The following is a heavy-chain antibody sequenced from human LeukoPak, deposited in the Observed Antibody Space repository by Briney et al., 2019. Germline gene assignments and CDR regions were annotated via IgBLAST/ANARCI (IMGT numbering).Heavy chain of an antibody. D-gene: IGHD2-2*01. V-gene: IGHV3-43*01. CDR3: AKPRARCRSASCFFDY. Sequence: GGSLRLSCAASGFTFNEYTIHWVRQAPGQGLEWVSLINSDVYTTHYADSVKGRFTISRDNSTDVLYMQLNSLRTEDTAFYYCAKPRARCRSASCFFDYWGQGTLVSVSS. CDR1: GFTFNEYT. J-gene: IGHJ4*02. CDR2: INSDVYTT.